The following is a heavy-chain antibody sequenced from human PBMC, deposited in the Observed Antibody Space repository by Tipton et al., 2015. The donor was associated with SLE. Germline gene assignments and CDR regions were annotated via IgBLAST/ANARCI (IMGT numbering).Heavy chain of an antibody. CDR2: IYYSGST. CDR3: ARGGVATIRADY. V-gene: IGHV4-59*08. J-gene: IGHJ4*02. Sequence: LRLSCTVSGGSISSYYWSWIRQPPGRGLEWIGYIYYSGSTNYNPSLKSRVTVSVDTSKNQFSLKLSSVTAADTAVYYCARGGVATIRADYWGQGTLVTVSS. D-gene: IGHD5-12*01. CDR1: GGSISSYY.